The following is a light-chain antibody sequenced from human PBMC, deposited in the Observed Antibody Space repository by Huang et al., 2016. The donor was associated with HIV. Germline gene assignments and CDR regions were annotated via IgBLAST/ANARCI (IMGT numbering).Light chain of an antibody. CDR1: QSVNNNF. V-gene: IGKV3-20*01. J-gene: IGKJ1*01. CDR2: GAS. CDR3: HQYGDSRGT. Sequence: EIVLTQSPGTLSLSPGERATLSCRARQSVNNNFLAWYQQKPGQAPRLLSYGASSRATGVRDRFSGSGSGTDFTLTISRLEPEDFAVYYCHQYGDSRGTFGQGTKVEIK.